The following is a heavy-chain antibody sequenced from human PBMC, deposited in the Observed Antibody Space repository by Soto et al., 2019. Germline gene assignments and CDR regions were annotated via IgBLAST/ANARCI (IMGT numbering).Heavy chain of an antibody. CDR2: ISWNSGSI. V-gene: IGHV3-9*01. Sequence: EVQLVESGGGLVQPGRSLRLSCAASGFTFDDYAMHWVRQAPGKGLEWVSGISWNSGSIGYADSVKGRFTISRDNAKNSLYLQMNSLRAEDTALYYCAKDVLDILTGYFDYWGQGTLVTVSS. J-gene: IGHJ4*02. CDR1: GFTFDDYA. CDR3: AKDVLDILTGYFDY. D-gene: IGHD3-9*01.